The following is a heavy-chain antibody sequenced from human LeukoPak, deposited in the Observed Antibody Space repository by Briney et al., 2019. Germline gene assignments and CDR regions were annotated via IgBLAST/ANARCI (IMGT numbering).Heavy chain of an antibody. D-gene: IGHD6-13*01. CDR1: GYTFTSYG. J-gene: IGHJ4*02. V-gene: IGHV1-18*01. CDR3: AREKYSSSWYALDY. CDR2: ISAYNGNT. Sequence: ASVKVSCKASGYTFTSYGISWVRQAPGQGLEWMGWISAYNGNTNYAQKLQGRVTMTTDTSTSTAYMELRSLRSDDTAVYYCAREKYSSSWYALDYWGQGTLSPSPQ.